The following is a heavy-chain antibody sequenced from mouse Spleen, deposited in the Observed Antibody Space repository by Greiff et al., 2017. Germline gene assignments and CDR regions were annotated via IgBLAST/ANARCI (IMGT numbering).Heavy chain of an antibody. CDR3: ARSWWDYDDYYAMDY. V-gene: IGHV1-80*01. J-gene: IGHJ4*01. CDR1: GYAFSSYW. Sequence: VQLQQSGAELVKPGASVKISCKASGYAFSSYWMNWVKQRPGKGLEWIGQIYPGDGDTNYNGKFKGKATLTADKSSSTAYMQLSSLTSEDSAVYFCARSWWDYDDYYAMDYWGQGTSVTVSS. CDR2: IYPGDGDT. D-gene: IGHD2-4*01.